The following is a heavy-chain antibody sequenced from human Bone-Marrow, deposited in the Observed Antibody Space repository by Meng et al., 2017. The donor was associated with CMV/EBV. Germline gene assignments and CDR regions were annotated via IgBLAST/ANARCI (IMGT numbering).Heavy chain of an antibody. CDR1: GGAFSSYA. CDR2: IIPIFGTA. D-gene: IGHD5-24*01. J-gene: IGHJ4*02. V-gene: IGHV1-69*01. CDR3: ARDRGDGHNWGDFDY. Sequence: SGGAFSSYAISWVRQAPGQGLEWMGGIIPIFGTANYAQKFQGRVTITADESTSTAYMELSSLRSEDTAVYYCARDRGDGHNWGDFDYWGQGTLVTVSS.